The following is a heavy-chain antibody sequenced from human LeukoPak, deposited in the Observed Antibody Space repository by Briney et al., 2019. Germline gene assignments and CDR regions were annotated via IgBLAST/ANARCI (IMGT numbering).Heavy chain of an antibody. Sequence: GGSLRLSCAASGFTFSSYSMNWVRQAPGKGLEWVSSISSSSSYIYYADSVKGRFTISRDNAKNSLYLQMNSLKTEDTAEYYCTSPRYCSGGSCYSFDYWGQGTLVTVSS. V-gene: IGHV3-21*04. D-gene: IGHD2-15*01. CDR3: TSPRYCSGGSCYSFDY. J-gene: IGHJ4*02. CDR1: GFTFSSYS. CDR2: ISSSSSYI.